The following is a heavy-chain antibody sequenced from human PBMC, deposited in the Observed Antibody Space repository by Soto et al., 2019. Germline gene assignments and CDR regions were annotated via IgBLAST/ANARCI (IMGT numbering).Heavy chain of an antibody. D-gene: IGHD2-15*01. CDR3: AREYCSGGSCYSGGSWFDP. Sequence: QVQLVQSGAEVKKPGSSVKVSCKASGVTFSSYTISWVRQAPGQGLEWMGRIIPILGIANYAQKFQGRVTITADKSTSTAYMELSSLRSEDTAVYYCAREYCSGGSCYSGGSWFDPWGQGTLVTVSS. J-gene: IGHJ5*02. V-gene: IGHV1-69*02. CDR2: IIPILGIA. CDR1: GVTFSSYT.